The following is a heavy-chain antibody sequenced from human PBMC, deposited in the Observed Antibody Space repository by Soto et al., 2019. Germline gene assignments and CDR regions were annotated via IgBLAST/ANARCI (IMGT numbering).Heavy chain of an antibody. CDR3: ARQPRLGGAFDI. CDR1: GDSISSYY. J-gene: IGHJ3*02. CDR2: IYYSGST. D-gene: IGHD2-15*01. Sequence: SETLSLTCTVSGDSISSYYWSWIRQPPGKGLEWIGYIYYSGSTNYNPSLKSRVTISVDTSKNQFSLKLSSVTAADTAVYYCARQPRLGGAFDIWGQGTMVTVSS. V-gene: IGHV4-59*08.